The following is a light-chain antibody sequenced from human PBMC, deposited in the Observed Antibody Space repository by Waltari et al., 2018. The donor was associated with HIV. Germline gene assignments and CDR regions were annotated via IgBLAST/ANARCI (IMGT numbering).Light chain of an antibody. Sequence: QSALAQPASVSVSPGQSITLSCTGTTSDVGTYNYVSCYQQHPGKGPKLVIFDVSHRPSGISDRFSGSRSGNTASLTISGLRAEDEADYFCSSYSTNTNNSPWVFGGGTKVTVL. J-gene: IGLJ3*02. CDR1: TSDVGTYNY. CDR3: SSYSTNTNNSPWV. V-gene: IGLV2-14*03. CDR2: DVS.